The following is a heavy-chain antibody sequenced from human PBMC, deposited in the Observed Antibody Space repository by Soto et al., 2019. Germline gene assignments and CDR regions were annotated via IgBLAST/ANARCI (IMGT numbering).Heavy chain of an antibody. Sequence: EVQLVESGGGLVQPGRSRRLSCAASGFTFDDYAMHWVRQAPGKGLEWVSGISWNSGSIGYADSVKGRFTISRDNAKNSLYLQMNSLRVEDTALYYCAQGAGGEGATTLFDYWGQGTLVTVSS. CDR3: AQGAGGEGATTLFDY. J-gene: IGHJ4*02. CDR2: ISWNSGSI. D-gene: IGHD1-26*01. CDR1: GFTFDDYA. V-gene: IGHV3-9*01.